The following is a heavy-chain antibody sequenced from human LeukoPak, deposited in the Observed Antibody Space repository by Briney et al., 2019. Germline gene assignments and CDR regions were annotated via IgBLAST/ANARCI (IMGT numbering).Heavy chain of an antibody. CDR1: GGSISSSSYY. D-gene: IGHD3-3*01. CDR2: IYYSGST. V-gene: IGHV4-39*07. J-gene: IGHJ4*02. CDR3: ARVAPSTTFGVVSHRILDY. Sequence: SETLSLTCTVSGGSISSSSYYWGWIRQPPGKGLEWIGSIYYSGSTYYNPSLKSRVTISVDTSKNQFSLKLSSVTAADTAVYYCARVAPSTTFGVVSHRILDYWGQGTLVTVSS.